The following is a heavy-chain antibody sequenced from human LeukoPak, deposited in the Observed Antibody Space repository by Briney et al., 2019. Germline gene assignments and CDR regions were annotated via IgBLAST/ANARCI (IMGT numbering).Heavy chain of an antibody. CDR2: INPSGGST. Sequence: GASVKVSCKASGYTFTSYYMHWVRQAPGQGLEWMGIINPSGGSTSYAQKFQGRVTMTRDTSTSTVYMELSSLRSEDTAVYYCARDARLGKFYTLGIDPWGQGTLVTVSS. CDR1: GYTFTSYY. V-gene: IGHV1-46*01. CDR3: ARDARLGKFYTLGIDP. J-gene: IGHJ5*02. D-gene: IGHD2/OR15-2a*01.